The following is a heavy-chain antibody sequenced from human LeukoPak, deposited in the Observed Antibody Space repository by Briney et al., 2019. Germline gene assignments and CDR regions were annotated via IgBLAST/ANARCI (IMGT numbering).Heavy chain of an antibody. CDR2: INHSGST. CDR3: AGGTTRLNDAFDI. CDR1: GGSFSGYY. Sequence: PSETLSLTCAVYGGSFSGYYWSWIRQPPGKGLEWIGEINHSGSTNYNPSLKSRVTISVDTSKSQFSLKLSSVTAADTAVYYCAGGTTRLNDAFDIWGQGTMVTVSS. V-gene: IGHV4-34*01. D-gene: IGHD1-1*01. J-gene: IGHJ3*02.